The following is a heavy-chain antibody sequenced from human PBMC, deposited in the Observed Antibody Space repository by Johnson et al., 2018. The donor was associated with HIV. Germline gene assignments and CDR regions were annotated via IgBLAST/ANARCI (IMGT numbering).Heavy chain of an antibody. CDR2: ITWNSGSV. J-gene: IGHJ3*01. Sequence: VQLVESGGGLAQPGRSLRLSCVASGFTFEEYGMHWVRQAPGKGLEWVAGITWNSGSVAYADSVKGRFTISRDNVRNSLYRQMNILRAEDTALFYCAKGGRYYYGSDTDAFDLWGQGTMVTVSS. CDR3: AKGGRYYYGSDTDAFDL. D-gene: IGHD3-10*01. V-gene: IGHV3-9*01. CDR1: GFTFEEYG.